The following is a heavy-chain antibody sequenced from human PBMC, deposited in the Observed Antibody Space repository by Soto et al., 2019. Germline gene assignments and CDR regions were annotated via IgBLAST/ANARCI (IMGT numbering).Heavy chain of an antibody. D-gene: IGHD1-26*01. V-gene: IGHV1-3*01. CDR2: VNAGNGNT. CDR1: GYTFTSYA. Sequence: ASVKVSCKASGYTFTSYAMHWVRQAPGQRLEWMGWVNAGNGNTKYSQKFQGRVTITRDTSASTAYMELSSLRSEDTAVYYCASSATTADYYYGVDVWGQGTTVTSP. J-gene: IGHJ6*02. CDR3: ASSATTADYYYGVDV.